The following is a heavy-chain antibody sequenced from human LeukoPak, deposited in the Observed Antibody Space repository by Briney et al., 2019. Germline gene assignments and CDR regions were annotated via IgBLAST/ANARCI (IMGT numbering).Heavy chain of an antibody. CDR3: ARGVDTMPRFDH. V-gene: IGHV3-11*04. J-gene: IGHJ4*02. Sequence: PSETLSLTCTVSGGSISSSNYYWGWIRQAPGKGLEWVSYITTRGTTIYYADSVKGRFTVSRDNAKNTLYLQMNSLRDEDTAVYYCARGVDTMPRFDHWGQGTLVTVSS. CDR1: GGSISSSNYY. CDR2: ITTRGTTI. D-gene: IGHD2-2*01.